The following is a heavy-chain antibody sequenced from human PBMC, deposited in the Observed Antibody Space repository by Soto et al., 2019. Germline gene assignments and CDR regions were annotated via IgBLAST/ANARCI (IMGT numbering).Heavy chain of an antibody. Sequence: SETLSLTCTVSGGSISSGGYYWSWIRQHPGKGLEWIGYIYYSGSTYYNPSLKSRVTISVDTSKNQFSLKLSSVTAADTAVYYCARSVSVGDFWSGYYFDYWGQGTLVTVSS. CDR2: IYYSGST. D-gene: IGHD3-3*01. V-gene: IGHV4-31*03. CDR1: GGSISSGGYY. CDR3: ARSVSVGDFWSGYYFDY. J-gene: IGHJ4*02.